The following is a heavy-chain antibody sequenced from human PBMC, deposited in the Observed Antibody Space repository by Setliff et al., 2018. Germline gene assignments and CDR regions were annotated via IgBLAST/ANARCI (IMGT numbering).Heavy chain of an antibody. Sequence: GESPKISCKASGYSFTDYWIAWVRQVPGKGLEWMGIIYPSNSNIKYSPSFEAQITFSVDKSITTAYLQWSSLKASDTAIYYCARHRVGNSGYAIPILDFWGQGALVTVSS. CDR1: GYSFTDYW. V-gene: IGHV5-51*01. CDR3: ARHRVGNSGYAIPILDF. J-gene: IGHJ4*02. D-gene: IGHD5-12*01. CDR2: IYPSNSNI.